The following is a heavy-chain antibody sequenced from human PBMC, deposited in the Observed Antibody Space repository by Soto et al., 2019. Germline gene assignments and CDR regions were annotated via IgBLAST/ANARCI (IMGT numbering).Heavy chain of an antibody. CDR3: AGGDGSGSCFDAFDI. CDR1: GFTFSSYW. Sequence: GSLRLSCAASGFTFSSYWMSCVPQAPGKRLEWVANIKQEGSEKWYVDSVKGRFTISRDNGKKALYLQMNSLRAEDTAVYYCAGGDGSGSCFDAFDIWRQGTMGSVAS. J-gene: IGHJ3*02. D-gene: IGHD6-19*01. CDR2: IKQEGSEK. V-gene: IGHV3-7*01.